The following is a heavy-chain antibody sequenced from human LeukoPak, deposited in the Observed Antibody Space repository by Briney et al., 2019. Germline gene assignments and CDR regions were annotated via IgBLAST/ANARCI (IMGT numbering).Heavy chain of an antibody. V-gene: IGHV3-48*04. J-gene: IGHJ4*02. CDR3: ARYGYYADY. CDR2: ISSSSSTI. CDR1: GFTFSSYS. Sequence: GGSLRLSCAASGFTFSSYSMNWVRQAPGKGLEWVSYISSSSSTIYYADSVKGRFTISRDNAKNSLYLQMNSLRAEDTAVYYCARYGYYADYWGQGTLVTVSS. D-gene: IGHD1-26*01.